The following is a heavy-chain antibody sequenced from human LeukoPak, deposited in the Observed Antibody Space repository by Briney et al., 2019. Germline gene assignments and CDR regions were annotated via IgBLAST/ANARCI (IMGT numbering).Heavy chain of an antibody. D-gene: IGHD4-23*01. CDR3: ATDGLGLYGANDY. CDR2: ITSSSSYI. J-gene: IGHJ4*02. Sequence: GGSLRLSCAASGFTFTDYSMHWVRQAPGKGLEWLASITSSSSYIYYADSMKGRFTISRDNAKNSVYLQMNSLRAEDTAVYYCATDGLGLYGANDYWGQGTLVTVSS. CDR1: GFTFTDYS. V-gene: IGHV3-21*04.